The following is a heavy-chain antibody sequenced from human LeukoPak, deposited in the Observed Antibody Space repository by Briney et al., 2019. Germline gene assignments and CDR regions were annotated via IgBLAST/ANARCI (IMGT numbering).Heavy chain of an antibody. Sequence: GGSLRLSCAASGFTLDDYVMHWVRQAPGKGLEWVSGISWNSVSIGYADSVKGRFTICRDNAKNSLYLQMSSLRAEDTALYSCAKDIGTGGTGWYFDLWGRGTLVTVSS. V-gene: IGHV3-9*01. J-gene: IGHJ2*01. CDR2: ISWNSVSI. CDR3: AKDIGTGGTGWYFDL. D-gene: IGHD6-13*01. CDR1: GFTLDDYV.